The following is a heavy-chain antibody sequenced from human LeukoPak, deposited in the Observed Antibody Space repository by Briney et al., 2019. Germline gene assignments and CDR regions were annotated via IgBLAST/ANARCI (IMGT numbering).Heavy chain of an antibody. CDR3: ALTISVAGSNWFDR. CDR1: GGSISSYY. Sequence: SETLSLTCTVSGGSISSYYGSWIRQPPGKGLEWIGYIYHSGGTDYNPSLKSRVTISVDTSKKQFSLKLSSVTAADTAVYYCALTISVAGSNWFDRLGPGTLVIVSS. CDR2: IYHSGGT. V-gene: IGHV4-59*01. J-gene: IGHJ5*02. D-gene: IGHD6-19*01.